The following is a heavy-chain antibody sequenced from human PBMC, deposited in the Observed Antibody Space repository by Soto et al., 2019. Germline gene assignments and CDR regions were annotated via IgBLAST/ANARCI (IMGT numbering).Heavy chain of an antibody. CDR2: ITYDGSFQ. D-gene: IGHD1-7*01. V-gene: IGHV3-30*18. CDR1: GINFDNYG. Sequence: GGSLRLSCQASGINFDNYGMHWVRQAPGKGLEWVAVITYDGSFQYYADSVKGRFTISRDNSKNTLSLHLNTLKPEDTAVYHCAKDRVGGTFYTPLEFWGQGTLVTVSS. CDR3: AKDRVGGTFYTPLEF. J-gene: IGHJ4*02.